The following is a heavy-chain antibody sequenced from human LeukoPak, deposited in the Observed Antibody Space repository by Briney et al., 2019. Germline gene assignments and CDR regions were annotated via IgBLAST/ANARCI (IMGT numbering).Heavy chain of an antibody. Sequence: SSETLSLTCTVSGGSISSGGYYWSWIRQHPGKGLEWIGYIYYSGSTYYNPSLKSRVTISVDTSMNQFSLKLSSVTAADTAVYYCARLYYYDSSGYPPYNWFDPWGQGTLVTVSS. CDR2: IYYSGST. D-gene: IGHD3-22*01. J-gene: IGHJ5*02. CDR1: GGSISSGGYY. V-gene: IGHV4-31*03. CDR3: ARLYYYDSSGYPPYNWFDP.